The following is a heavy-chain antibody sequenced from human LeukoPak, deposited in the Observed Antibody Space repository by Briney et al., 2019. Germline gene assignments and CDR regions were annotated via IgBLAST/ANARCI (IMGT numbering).Heavy chain of an antibody. J-gene: IGHJ4*02. V-gene: IGHV4-34*01. CDR1: GGSFSRYY. CDR2: INHSGST. Sequence: PSETLSLTCAVYGGSFSRYYWSWIRQPPGKGLEWIGEINHSGSTNYNPSLKSRVTISVDTSKNQFSLKLSSVTAADTAVYYCAGRAAVHRSVTTMGLFDYWGQGTLVTVSS. D-gene: IGHD4-17*01. CDR3: AGRAAVHRSVTTMGLFDY.